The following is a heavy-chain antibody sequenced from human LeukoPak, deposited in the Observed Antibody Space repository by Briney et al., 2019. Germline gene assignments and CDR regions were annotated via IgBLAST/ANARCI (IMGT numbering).Heavy chain of an antibody. CDR1: GGTFSSYA. V-gene: IGHV1-69*05. CDR2: IIPIFGTA. J-gene: IGHJ6*03. Sequence: SVKVSCKASGGTFSSYAISWVRQAPGQGLEWMGGIIPIFGTANYAQKFQGRVTITTDESTSTAYMELSSLRSEDTAVYYCARALIVVPAAIKGMDYYYYYMDVWGKGTTVTVSS. CDR3: ARALIVVPAAIKGMDYYYYYMDV. D-gene: IGHD2-2*02.